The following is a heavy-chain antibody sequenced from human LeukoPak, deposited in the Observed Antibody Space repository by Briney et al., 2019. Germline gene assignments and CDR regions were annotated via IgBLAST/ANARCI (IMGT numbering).Heavy chain of an antibody. V-gene: IGHV1-46*01. CDR2: INPSGGST. CDR3: ARDSPDTAMGSYYYYMDV. D-gene: IGHD5-18*01. CDR1: GYTFTSYY. J-gene: IGHJ6*03. Sequence: GASVKVSCKASGYTFTSYYMHWVRQAPGQGLEWMGIINPSGGSTSYAQKFQGRVTMTRDTSTSTVYMGLSSLRSEDTAVYYCARDSPDTAMGSYYYYMDVWGKGTTVTVSS.